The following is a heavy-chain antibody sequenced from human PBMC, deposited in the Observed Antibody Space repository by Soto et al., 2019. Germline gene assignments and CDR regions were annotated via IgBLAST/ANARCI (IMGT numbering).Heavy chain of an antibody. CDR2: ISGSGGST. V-gene: IGHV3-23*01. D-gene: IGHD3-10*01. CDR1: GLTFSSNA. Sequence: QPGGSLRLSCAASGLTFSSNAMSWVRRAPGKGLEWVSGISGSGGSTYYADSVKGRFTISRDNSKNTLYLQMNSLRAEDTAVYYCAKDIGDRFIDYWGQGTLVTVSS. CDR3: AKDIGDRFIDY. J-gene: IGHJ4*02.